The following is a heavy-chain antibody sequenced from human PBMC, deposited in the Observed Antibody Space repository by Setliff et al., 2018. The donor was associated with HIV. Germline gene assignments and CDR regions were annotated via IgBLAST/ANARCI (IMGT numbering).Heavy chain of an antibody. CDR3: TREVVTTSLGNYYYMDV. D-gene: IGHD4-17*01. CDR1: GFTFDDYG. CDR2: IRSKRYGGTP. V-gene: IGHV3-49*04. J-gene: IGHJ6*03. Sequence: GGSLRLSCAASGFTFDDYGMNWVRQAPGKGPEWVAFIRSKRYGGTPEYAASLKGRFTISRDDSKSIAYLQMNSLETDDTAVYYCTREVVTTSLGNYYYMDVWGKGTTVTVSS.